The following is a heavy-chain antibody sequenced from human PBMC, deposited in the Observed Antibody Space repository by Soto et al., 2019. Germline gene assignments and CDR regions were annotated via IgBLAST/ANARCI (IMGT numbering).Heavy chain of an antibody. CDR3: AGVDCDSVDAFDI. J-gene: IGHJ3*02. Sequence: SVTGDCTAAGYAFTSFHINCVPKANRQGLEWMGWMNPNSGNMGYAQKFQSRATKNRNTFTSTANIALSSARSEGTGVYYCAGVDCDSVDAFDIWGQGTMVTVSS. CDR2: MNPNSGNM. D-gene: IGHD2-21*02. V-gene: IGHV1-8*01. CDR1: GYAFTSFH.